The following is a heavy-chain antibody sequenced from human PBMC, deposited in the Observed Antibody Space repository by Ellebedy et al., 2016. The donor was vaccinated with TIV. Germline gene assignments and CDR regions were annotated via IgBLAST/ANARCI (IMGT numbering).Heavy chain of an antibody. D-gene: IGHD5-12*01. CDR1: GFTFSSYA. V-gene: IGHV3-33*01. CDR3: ARGEYSGYAPPAY. J-gene: IGHJ4*02. Sequence: GGSLRLSCATPGFTFSSYAMHWVRQAPGKGLEWVAVMWHGGSDKDYADSVKGRFAISGDNSKNTLYLQMNNLRAEDTAVYYCARGEYSGYAPPAYWGQGTLVIVSS. CDR2: MWHGGSDK.